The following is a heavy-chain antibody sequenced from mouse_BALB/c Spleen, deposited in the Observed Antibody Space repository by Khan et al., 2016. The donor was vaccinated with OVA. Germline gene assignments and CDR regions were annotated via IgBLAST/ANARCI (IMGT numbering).Heavy chain of an antibody. CDR3: ARSGLRQAMDY. D-gene: IGHD2-4*01. CDR2: INPTSGYT. J-gene: IGHJ4*01. V-gene: IGHV1-4*01. Sequence: VQRVESGAELARPGASVKMSCKASGYTFASYTMNWVKQRPGQVLEWIGKINPTSGYTDYNQNFKDKATLTADKSSSTAYMQLRSLTSEDSAFYYCARSGLRQAMDYWGQGTSVTVSS. CDR1: GYTFASYT.